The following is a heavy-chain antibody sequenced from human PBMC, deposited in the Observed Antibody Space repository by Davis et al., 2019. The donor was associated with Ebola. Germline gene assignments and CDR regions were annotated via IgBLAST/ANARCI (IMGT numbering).Heavy chain of an antibody. J-gene: IGHJ5*02. CDR1: GGSFSSYA. CDR2: ISAYKGNT. Sequence: ASVKVSCKASGGSFSSYAFSWVRQAPGQGLEWMGWISAYKGNTNYAQKLQGRVTMTTDTSTSTAYMELRSLRSDDTAVYYCARDRPLSWFDPWGQGALVTVSS. V-gene: IGHV1-18*01. CDR3: ARDRPLSWFDP.